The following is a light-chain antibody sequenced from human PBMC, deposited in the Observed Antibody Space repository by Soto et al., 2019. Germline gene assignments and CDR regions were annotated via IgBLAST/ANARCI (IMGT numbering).Light chain of an antibody. V-gene: IGKV3-20*01. CDR2: GAS. CDR1: QSVSSSY. Sequence: EIVLTQSPGTLSLSPGERATLSCRASQSVSSSYLAWYQQKPGQAPRLLIYGASSRATGIPDRFSGSGSGTVFTLTISRLEPEDFAVYYCQQYGSSHLTFGGGTKVEIK. J-gene: IGKJ4*01. CDR3: QQYGSSHLT.